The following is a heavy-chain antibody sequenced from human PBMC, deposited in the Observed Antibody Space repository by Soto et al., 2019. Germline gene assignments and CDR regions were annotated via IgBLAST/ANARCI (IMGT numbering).Heavy chain of an antibody. Sequence: QVQLVESGGGVVQPGRSLRLSCAASGFTFSTYGIHWVRQAPGKGLEWLAVIWYDGSKKYYADSVQGRFTISRDNSKNTGYLQTNSLRAEDTAVYYCVKDHCGGDCYSNPYFDYWGQGTLVTVSS. V-gene: IGHV3-33*06. CDR3: VKDHCGGDCYSNPYFDY. CDR2: IWYDGSKK. CDR1: GFTFSTYG. J-gene: IGHJ4*02. D-gene: IGHD2-21*02.